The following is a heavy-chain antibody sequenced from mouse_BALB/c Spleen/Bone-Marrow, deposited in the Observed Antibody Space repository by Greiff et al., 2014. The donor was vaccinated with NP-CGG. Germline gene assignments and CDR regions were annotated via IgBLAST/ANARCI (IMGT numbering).Heavy chain of an antibody. V-gene: IGHV3-1*02. CDR1: GYSITSYYS. CDR2: IHYSGIT. Sequence: EVQRVESGPDLVKPSQSLSLTCTVTGYSITSYYSWHWIRQFPGNKLEWMGYIHYSGITVYNPSLKSRISITRDTSNNQLFLRLNSVATEDTATYYCARFAGTPYTMDYWGQGTSVTVSS. CDR3: ARFAGTPYTMDY. J-gene: IGHJ4*01. D-gene: IGHD4-1*01.